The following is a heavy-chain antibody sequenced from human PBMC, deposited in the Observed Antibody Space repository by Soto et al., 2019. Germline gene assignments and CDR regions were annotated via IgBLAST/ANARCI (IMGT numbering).Heavy chain of an antibody. D-gene: IGHD2-15*01. J-gene: IGHJ4*02. Sequence: EVQLVESWGGLVQPGGSLRLSCAAAGFTISNYCMHWVRQTPGKGLVWVSRVNSDGSSTSYADSVKGRSTISRDNAKNTLYLQMNSLRAEDTAVYYCAREIFYWGQGTLVTVSS. CDR3: AREIFY. CDR2: VNSDGSST. V-gene: IGHV3-74*01. CDR1: GFTISNYC.